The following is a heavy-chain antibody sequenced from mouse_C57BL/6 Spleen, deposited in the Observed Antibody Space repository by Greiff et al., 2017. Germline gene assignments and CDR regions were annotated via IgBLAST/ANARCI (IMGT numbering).Heavy chain of an antibody. J-gene: IGHJ4*01. CDR3: ARPGYDGYYGIYYAMDY. Sequence: EVKLVESGGGLVKPGGSLKLSCEASGFTFSDYGMHWVRQAPEKGLEWVAYISSGSSSIYYADTVKGRFTISRDNAKNTLFLQMTSLRSEDTAMYYCARPGYDGYYGIYYAMDYWGQGTSVTVSS. D-gene: IGHD2-3*01. CDR1: GFTFSDYG. CDR2: ISSGSSSI. V-gene: IGHV5-17*01.